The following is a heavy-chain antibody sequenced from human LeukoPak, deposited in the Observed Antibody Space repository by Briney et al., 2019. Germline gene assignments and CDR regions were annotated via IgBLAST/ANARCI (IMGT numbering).Heavy chain of an antibody. CDR3: ARDEGTFDI. CDR1: GGSISTYF. J-gene: IGHJ3*02. Sequence: ETLSLTCTISGGSISTYFWSWVRQPPGKGLEWVSSISSSSSYIYYADSVKGRFTISRDNAKNSLYLQMNSLRAEDTAVYYCARDEGTFDIWGQGTMVTVSS. CDR2: ISSSSSYI. V-gene: IGHV3-21*01.